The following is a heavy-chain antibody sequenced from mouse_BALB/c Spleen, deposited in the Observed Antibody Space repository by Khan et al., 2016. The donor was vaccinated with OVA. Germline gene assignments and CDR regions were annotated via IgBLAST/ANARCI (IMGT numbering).Heavy chain of an antibody. D-gene: IGHD2-13*01. J-gene: IGHJ3*01. CDR2: TSSGGTT. V-gene: IGHV5-6-5*01. Sequence: EVELVESGGDLVKPGGSLKLPCAASGFTFSNYALSWVRQTPANRLKWVASTSSGGTTYFPDSVKGRFTISRGKGRNILYLQISSLRAEDTAMYYCASDYLLTYWGQGTLVTVSA. CDR1: GFTFSNYA. CDR3: ASDYLLTY.